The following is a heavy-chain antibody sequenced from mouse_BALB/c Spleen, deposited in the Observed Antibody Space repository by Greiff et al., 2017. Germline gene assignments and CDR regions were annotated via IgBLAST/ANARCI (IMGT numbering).Heavy chain of an antibody. CDR3: ASIYYGYDAWFAY. CDR2: IWAGGST. D-gene: IGHD2-2*01. J-gene: IGHJ3*01. Sequence: VKLVESGPGLVAPSQSLSITCTVSGFSLTSYGVHWVRQPPGKGLEWLGVIWAGGSTNYNSALMSRLSISKDNSKSQVFLKMNSLQTDDTAMYYCASIYYGYDAWFAYWGQGTLVTVSA. CDR1: GFSLTSYG. V-gene: IGHV2-9*02.